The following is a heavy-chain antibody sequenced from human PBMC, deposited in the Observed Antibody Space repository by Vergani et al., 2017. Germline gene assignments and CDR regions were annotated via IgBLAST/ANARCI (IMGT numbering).Heavy chain of an antibody. CDR2: IFPSGNS. V-gene: IGHV4-30-2*01. CDR1: GDSITNGGFS. J-gene: IGHJ6*04. CDR3: ARASLIALVGYYYCLDV. Sequence: QLQLQESGPGLVKPSQTLSLTCAVSGDSITNGGFSWNWIRQPPGKGREWIGYIFPSGNSDYNPSLKNRVSISLDKSKNQFSLWVNSVTAADTAVYFCARASLIALVGYYYCLDVWGKGKSVVVSS. D-gene: IGHD3-22*01.